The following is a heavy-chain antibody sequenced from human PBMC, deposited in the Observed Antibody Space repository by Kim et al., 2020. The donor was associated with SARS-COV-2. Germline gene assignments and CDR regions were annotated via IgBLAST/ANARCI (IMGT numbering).Heavy chain of an antibody. D-gene: IGHD3-10*01. J-gene: IGHJ6*03. CDR3: GRVSSGSYYDPPYSYYSIDV. CDR2: ITTTGFT. V-gene: IGHV4-59*02. Sequence: SETLSLACSVSGGSVSTRYWAWLRQSPGKGLEWIGHITTTGFTVYNPSLKSRVTISADTTKNQLSLKMTAVTAAATAVYYCGRVSSGSYYDPPYSYYSIDVWGKGTPVAVS. CDR1: GGSVSTRY.